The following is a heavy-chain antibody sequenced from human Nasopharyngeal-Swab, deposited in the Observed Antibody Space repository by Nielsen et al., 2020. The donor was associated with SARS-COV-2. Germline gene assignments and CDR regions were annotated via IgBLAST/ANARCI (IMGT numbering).Heavy chain of an antibody. CDR3: ARGGYSGYECYFDY. CDR2: IKQDGSEK. CDR1: GFTFSSYW. J-gene: IGHJ4*02. Sequence: GESLKISCAASGFTFSSYWMSWVRQAPGKGLEWVANIKQDGSEKYYVDSVKGRFTISRDNAKNSLYLQMNSLRAEDTAVYYCARGGYSGYECYFDYWGQGTLVTVSS. V-gene: IGHV3-7*01. D-gene: IGHD5-12*01.